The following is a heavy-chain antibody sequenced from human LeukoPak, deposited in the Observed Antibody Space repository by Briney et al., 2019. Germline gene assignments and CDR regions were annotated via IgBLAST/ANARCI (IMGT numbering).Heavy chain of an antibody. CDR2: IYYSGST. J-gene: IGHJ2*01. Sequence: TSETLSLTCTVSGGSISSYYWSWIRQPPGKGLEWIGYIYYSGSTNYNPSLKSRVTISVDTSKNQFSLKLSSVTAADTAVYYCARDPAIAVAGRNWYFDLWGRGTLVTVSS. CDR1: GGSISSYY. CDR3: ARDPAIAVAGRNWYFDL. V-gene: IGHV4-59*01. D-gene: IGHD6-19*01.